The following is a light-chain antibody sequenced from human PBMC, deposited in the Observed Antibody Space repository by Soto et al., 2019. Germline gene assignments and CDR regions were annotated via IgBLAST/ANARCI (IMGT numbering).Light chain of an antibody. CDR3: MQALQTPDT. CDR2: LGS. J-gene: IGKJ2*01. CDR1: QSLLHNHGNNY. Sequence: DIVLTQSPLSLAVTPGEPASISCRSSQSLLHNHGNNYLDWYLQRPGQSPQLMIYLGSYRASGVPDRFSGSGSGTDFTLKISRVEAEDVGIYYCMQALQTPDTFGQGTKLEIK. V-gene: IGKV2-28*01.